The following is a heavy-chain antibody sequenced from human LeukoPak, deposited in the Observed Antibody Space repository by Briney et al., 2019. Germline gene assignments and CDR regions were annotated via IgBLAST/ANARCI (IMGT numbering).Heavy chain of an antibody. V-gene: IGHV3-30*02. CDR3: AKSITMVRGVPSDY. J-gene: IGHJ4*02. CDR2: IRYDGSNK. CDR1: GFTFSSYG. D-gene: IGHD3-10*01. Sequence: PGGSLRLSCAASGFTFSSYGMHWVRQAPGKGLEWVAFIRYDGSNKYYADSVKGRFTISRDNSKNTLYLQMNSLRAEDTAVYYCAKSITMVRGVPSDYWGQGTLVTVSS.